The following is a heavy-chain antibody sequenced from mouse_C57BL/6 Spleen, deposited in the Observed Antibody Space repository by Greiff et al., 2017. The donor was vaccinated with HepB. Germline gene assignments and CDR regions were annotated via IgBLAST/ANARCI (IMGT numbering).Heavy chain of an antibody. J-gene: IGHJ4*01. CDR1: GYTFTSYW. V-gene: IGHV1-64*01. Sequence: QVQLQQPGAELVKPGASVKLSCKASGYTFTSYWMHWVKQRPGQGLEWIGMIHPNSGSTNYNEKFKSKATLTVDKSSSTAYMQLSSLTSEDSAVYYCAREDSMIRDAMDYWGQGTSVTVSS. CDR3: AREDSMIRDAMDY. CDR2: IHPNSGST. D-gene: IGHD2-4*01.